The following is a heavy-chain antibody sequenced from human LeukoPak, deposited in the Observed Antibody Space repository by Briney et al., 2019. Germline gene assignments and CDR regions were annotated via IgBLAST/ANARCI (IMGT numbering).Heavy chain of an antibody. CDR1: GGSFSGYY. CDR2: INHSGST. J-gene: IGHJ4*02. D-gene: IGHD3-10*01. CDR3: ARGRATMVRGVSRPFDY. Sequence: SETLSLTCAVYGGSFSGYYWSWIRQPPGKGLEWIEEINHSGSTNYNPSLKSRVTISVDTSKNQFSLKLSSVTAADTAVYYCARGRATMVRGVSRPFDYWGQGTLVTVSS. V-gene: IGHV4-34*01.